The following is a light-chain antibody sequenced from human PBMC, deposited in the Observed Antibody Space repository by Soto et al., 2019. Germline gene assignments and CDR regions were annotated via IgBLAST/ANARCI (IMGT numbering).Light chain of an antibody. CDR3: QQTNLFPRP. V-gene: IGKV1D-12*01. CDR1: QDISNW. J-gene: IGKJ4*01. CDR2: AAS. Sequence: DIQMTQSPSFVSASVGDRVTITCRASQDISNWLVWYQQKPGKAPNLLIYAASSLQSGVPSRFRGSGSGTDFTLTISSLQPEDFATYFCQQTNLFPRPFGGGTKVDIK.